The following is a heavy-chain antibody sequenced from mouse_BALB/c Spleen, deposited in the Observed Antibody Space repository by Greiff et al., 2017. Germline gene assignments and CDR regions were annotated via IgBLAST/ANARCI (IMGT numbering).Heavy chain of an antibody. CDR3: ARAVGLREAY. CDR1: GFTFSSYG. CDR2: INSNGGST. D-gene: IGHD2-4*01. V-gene: IGHV5-6-3*01. J-gene: IGHJ3*01. Sequence: EVKVVESGGGLVQPGGSLKLSCAASGFTFSSYGMSWVRQTPDKRLELVATINSNGGSTYYSDSVKGRFTISRDNAKNTLYLQMSSLKSEDTAMYYWARAVGLREAYWGQGTLVTVSA.